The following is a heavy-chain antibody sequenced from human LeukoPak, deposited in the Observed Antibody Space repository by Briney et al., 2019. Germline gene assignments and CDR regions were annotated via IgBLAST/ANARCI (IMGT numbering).Heavy chain of an antibody. CDR1: GYTFTSYG. CDR3: AREHLENYYDSSGYYYYYGMDV. J-gene: IGHJ6*02. Sequence: GASVKVSCKASGYTFTSYGISWVRQAPGQGLEWMGWISAYNGNTNYAQKPQGRVTMTTDTSTSTAYMELRSLRSDDTAVYYCAREHLENYYDSSGYYYYYGMDVWGQGTTVTVSS. V-gene: IGHV1-18*01. D-gene: IGHD3-22*01. CDR2: ISAYNGNT.